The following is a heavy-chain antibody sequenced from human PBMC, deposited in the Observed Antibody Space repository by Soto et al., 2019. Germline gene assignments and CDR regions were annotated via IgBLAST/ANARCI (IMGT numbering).Heavy chain of an antibody. Sequence: SQTLSLTCAISGDSVSSSTTAWNWIRQSPSRGLEWLGRTYYRSKFYNEYALSVKSRITINPDTSKNQFSLQLNSVTPEDTAVYYSERGGVNAIPGFDTWGQGTLVTVSS. J-gene: IGHJ5*02. CDR3: ERGGVNAIPGFDT. D-gene: IGHD2-21*01. CDR1: GDSVSSSTTA. CDR2: TYYRSKFYN. V-gene: IGHV6-1*01.